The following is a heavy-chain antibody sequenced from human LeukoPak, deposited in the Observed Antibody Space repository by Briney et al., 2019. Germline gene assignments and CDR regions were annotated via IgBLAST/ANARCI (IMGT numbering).Heavy chain of an antibody. V-gene: IGHV3-64D*09. Sequence: PGGSLRPSCAASGFTFSSYAMHWVRQAPGKGLEYVSAISDSGGSTYYADSVKGRFTISRDNSKNTLYPQMSSLRAEDTAVYFCVRGYSFGPYGMDVWGQGTTVTVSS. J-gene: IGHJ6*02. CDR1: GFTFSSYA. CDR3: VRGYSFGPYGMDV. D-gene: IGHD2-15*01. CDR2: ISDSGGST.